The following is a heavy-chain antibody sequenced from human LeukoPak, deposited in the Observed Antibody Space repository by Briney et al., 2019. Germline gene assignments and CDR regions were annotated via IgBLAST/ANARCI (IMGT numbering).Heavy chain of an antibody. J-gene: IGHJ6*02. V-gene: IGHV1-2*06. CDR2: INPNSGGT. CDR1: GYTFTGYY. Sequence: ASVKVSCKASGYTFTGYYMHWVRQAPGQGLEWMGRINPNSGGTNYAQKFQGRVTMTRDTSASTAYMELSSLRSEDTAVYYCARDSRIVVVPAAMEWGRNYYYYGMDVWGQGTTVTVSS. CDR3: ARDSRIVVVPAAMEWGRNYYYYGMDV. D-gene: IGHD2-2*01.